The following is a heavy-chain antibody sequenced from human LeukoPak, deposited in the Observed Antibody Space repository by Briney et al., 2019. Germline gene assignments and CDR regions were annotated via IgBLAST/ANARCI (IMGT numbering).Heavy chain of an antibody. J-gene: IGHJ4*02. CDR1: GFTFDDYA. CDR2: ISWNSGSI. CDR3: AKDNGDGYNLFDY. V-gene: IGHV3-9*01. D-gene: IGHD5-24*01. Sequence: PGGSLRLSCAASGFTFDDYAMHWVRQAPGKGLEWVSGISWNSGSIGYADSVKGRFTISRGNAKNSLYLQMNSLRAEDTALYYCAKDNGDGYNLFDYWGQGTLVTVSS.